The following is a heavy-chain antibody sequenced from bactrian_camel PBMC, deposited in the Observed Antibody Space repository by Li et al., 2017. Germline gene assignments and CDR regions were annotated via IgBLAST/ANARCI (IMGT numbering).Heavy chain of an antibody. V-gene: IGHV3-2*01. CDR1: GFTFSSYY. CDR3: AATKGGYTIYYRPRKVDFIF. J-gene: IGHJ6*01. Sequence: QVQLVESGGGSVQAGGSLRLSCATSGFTFSSYYMTWVRQAPGKGLEWVSSIYPGTGNTYYADFVKGRFTISKDDFKDKVFLQLNSLKPEDTAMYYCAATKGGYTIYYRPRKVDFIFWGQGTQVTVS. D-gene: IGHD2*01. CDR2: IYPGTGNT.